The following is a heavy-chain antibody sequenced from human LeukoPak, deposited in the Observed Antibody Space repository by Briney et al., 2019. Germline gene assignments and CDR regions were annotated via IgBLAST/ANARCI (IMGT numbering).Heavy chain of an antibody. J-gene: IGHJ6*03. CDR1: GGSIGSYY. D-gene: IGHD6-6*01. CDR3: ARDYSSSNYYYYYMDV. Sequence: SXXLSLTCTVSGGSIGSYYWSWIRQPPGKGLEWIGYIYNSGSTNYNPSLESRVTISVDTSKNQVSLKLSSVTAADTAVYYCARDYSSSNYYYYYMDVWGKGTTVTVSS. V-gene: IGHV4-59*01. CDR2: IYNSGST.